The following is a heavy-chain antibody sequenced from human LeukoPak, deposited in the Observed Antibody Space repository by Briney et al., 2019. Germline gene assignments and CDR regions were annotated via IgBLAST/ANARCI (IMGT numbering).Heavy chain of an antibody. J-gene: IGHJ4*02. CDR2: IKHDGSEK. V-gene: IGHV3-7*01. CDR1: GFTFSGYW. Sequence: GGSLRLSCAASGFTFSGYWMSWVRQAPGKGLKWVANIKHDGSEKYHVASVKGRFTISRDNSQNSLYLQMNSLRPEDTAVYYCARGACRDDPDYWGQGTLVTVSS. CDR3: ARGACRDDPDY. D-gene: IGHD3-16*01.